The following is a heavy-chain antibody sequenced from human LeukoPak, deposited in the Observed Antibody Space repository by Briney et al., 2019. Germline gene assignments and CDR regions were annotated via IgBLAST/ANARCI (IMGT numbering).Heavy chain of an antibody. Sequence: PGGSLRLSCAASGFTFSSYGMHWVRQAPGKGLEWVAVISYDGSNKYYADSVKGRFTISRDNSKNTLYLQMNSLRAEDTAVYYCAKAWKQLYYYYMDVWGKGTTVTVSS. CDR1: GFTFSSYG. CDR2: ISYDGSNK. D-gene: IGHD6-13*01. V-gene: IGHV3-30*18. CDR3: AKAWKQLYYYYMDV. J-gene: IGHJ6*03.